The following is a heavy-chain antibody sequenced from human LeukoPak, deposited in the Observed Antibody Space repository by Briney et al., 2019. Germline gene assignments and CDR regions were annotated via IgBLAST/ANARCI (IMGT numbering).Heavy chain of an antibody. CDR3: ARSYWLIYFDS. J-gene: IGHJ4*02. D-gene: IGHD3-22*01. CDR1: GGSVSSDDYY. Sequence: SSQTLSLTCTVSGGSVSSDDYYWSWLRQPPGKDLEWIGYISYSGSTYYNPSLKSRVSMSQDTSKNQFSLKLTTVTAADTAVYYCARSYWLIYFDSWGQGTLVTVSS. V-gene: IGHV4-30-4*01. CDR2: ISYSGST.